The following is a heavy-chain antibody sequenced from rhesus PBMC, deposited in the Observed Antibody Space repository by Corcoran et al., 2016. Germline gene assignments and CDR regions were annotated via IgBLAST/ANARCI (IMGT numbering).Heavy chain of an antibody. Sequence: EVQLVQSGAEVKRPGETLRLPCKPSGYSLTGSGISWVLQMPGKGLVWMGSIYPGDSDTRYDPSFQGHVTISADKSISTTYLQWSSLKASDTATYYCAKGRRAAGTSFDYWGQGVLVTVSS. V-gene: IGHV5-43*01. CDR1: GYSLTGSG. J-gene: IGHJ4*01. D-gene: IGHD6-31*01. CDR3: AKGRRAAGTSFDY. CDR2: IYPGDSDT.